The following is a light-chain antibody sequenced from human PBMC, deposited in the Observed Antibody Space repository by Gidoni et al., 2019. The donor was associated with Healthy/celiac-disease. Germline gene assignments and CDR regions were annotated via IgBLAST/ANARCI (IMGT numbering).Light chain of an antibody. CDR3: QQRSNWPLT. CDR2: DAS. J-gene: IGKJ4*01. V-gene: IGKV3-11*01. CDR1: QSVSSY. Sequence: EIVLPQSPATLSLSPGETATLSCRASQSVSSYLAWYQQKPGQAPRLLIYDASNRATDIPARFSGSGSGTDFTLTISSLEPEDFAVYYCQQRSNWPLTFGGGTKVEIK.